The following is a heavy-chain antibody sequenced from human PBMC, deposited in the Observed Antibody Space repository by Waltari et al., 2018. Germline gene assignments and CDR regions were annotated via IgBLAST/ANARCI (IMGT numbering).Heavy chain of an antibody. CDR2: IIPILGIA. CDR1: GGPFSSYA. Sequence: QVQLVQSGAEVKKPGSSVKVSCKASGGPFSSYAISWVRQAPGQGLEWMGRIIPILGIANYAQKFQGRVTITADKSTSTAYMELSSLRSEDTAVYYCARGGYYIPPDYWGQGTLVTVSS. J-gene: IGHJ4*02. V-gene: IGHV1-69*04. D-gene: IGHD3-3*01. CDR3: ARGGYYIPPDY.